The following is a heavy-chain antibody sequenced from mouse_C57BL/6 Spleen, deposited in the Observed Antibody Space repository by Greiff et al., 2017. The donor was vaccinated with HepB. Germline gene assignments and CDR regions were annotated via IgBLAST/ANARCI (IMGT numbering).Heavy chain of an antibody. V-gene: IGHV1-39*01. CDR2: INPNYGTT. CDR3: ARKPSLYYDYDTRYFDV. D-gene: IGHD2-4*01. Sequence: VQLKESGPELVKPGASVKISCKASGYSFTDYNMNWVKQSNGKSLEWIGVINPNYGTTSYNQKFKGKATLTVDQSSSTAYMQLNSLTSEDSAVYYCARKPSLYYDYDTRYFDVWGTGTTVTVSS. CDR1: GYSFTDYN. J-gene: IGHJ1*03.